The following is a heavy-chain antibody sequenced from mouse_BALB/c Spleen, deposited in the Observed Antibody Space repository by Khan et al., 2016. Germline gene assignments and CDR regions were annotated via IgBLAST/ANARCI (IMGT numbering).Heavy chain of an antibody. J-gene: IGHJ2*01. Sequence: LVKTGASVKISCKASGYSITGYYMHWVKQSHGKSLEWIGYISCYNGDTRYNQKFKGKATVTIDTSSSTAYMQFNSLTSEDSSVYYCVRPVFCFDYGYYFDYWAQGTTLTVSS. V-gene: IGHV1S34*01. CDR3: VRPVFCFDYGYYFDY. CDR1: GYSITGYY. CDR2: ISCYNGDT. D-gene: IGHD1-2*01.